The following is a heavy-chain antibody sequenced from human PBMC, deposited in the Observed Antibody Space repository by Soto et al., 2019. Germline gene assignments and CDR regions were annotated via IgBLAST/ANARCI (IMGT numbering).Heavy chain of an antibody. CDR3: ARPVAFEGSSSGLGAFDI. D-gene: IGHD6-6*01. CDR1: GYSFTSYW. CDR2: IYPGDSDT. J-gene: IGHJ3*02. Sequence: GESLKISCKGSGYSFTSYWIGWVRQMPGKGLEWMGIIYPGDSDTRYSPSFQGQVTISADKSISTAYLQWSSLKASDTAMYYCARPVAFEGSSSGLGAFDIWGQGTMVTVSS. V-gene: IGHV5-51*01.